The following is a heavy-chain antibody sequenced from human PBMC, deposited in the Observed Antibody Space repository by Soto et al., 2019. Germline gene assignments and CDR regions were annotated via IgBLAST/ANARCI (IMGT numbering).Heavy chain of an antibody. J-gene: IGHJ3*02. Sequence: ASVKVSCKASGYTFTSYGISWVRQAPGQGLEWMGWISAYNGNTNYAQKLQGRVTMTTDTSTSTAYMELRSLRSDDTAVHYCARSQLDYGSNEGAFDIWGQGTMVTVSS. V-gene: IGHV1-18*01. CDR3: ARSQLDYGSNEGAFDI. CDR1: GYTFTSYG. D-gene: IGHD4-17*01. CDR2: ISAYNGNT.